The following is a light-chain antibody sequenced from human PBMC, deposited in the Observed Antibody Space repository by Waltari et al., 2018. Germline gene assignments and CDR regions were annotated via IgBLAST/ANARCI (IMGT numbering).Light chain of an antibody. CDR2: WSS. CDR3: LQYYNTPQT. CDR1: QSVLYSSNNKNY. J-gene: IGKJ1*01. Sequence: DIVMTQSPDSLAVSLGERATTTCKSSQSVLYSSNNKNYLAWFKQRPGQPPKLLIYWSSTRESGVPDRFRASGSGTDFTLTISSLQAEDVAVYYCLQYYNTPQTFGQGTRVEIK. V-gene: IGKV4-1*01.